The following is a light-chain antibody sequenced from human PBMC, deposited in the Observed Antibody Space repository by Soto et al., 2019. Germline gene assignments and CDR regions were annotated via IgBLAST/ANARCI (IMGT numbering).Light chain of an antibody. CDR3: QQDGSSPLT. CDR1: QSVSSSY. V-gene: IGKV3-20*01. CDR2: GAS. Sequence: EIVLTQSPGTLSLSPGERATLSCRASQSVSSSYLAWYQQKPGQAPRLLIYGASSRATGIPDRFSGSGSGTDFTLTISRLEPEYFAVYYCQQDGSSPLTFGGGTKVEIK. J-gene: IGKJ4*01.